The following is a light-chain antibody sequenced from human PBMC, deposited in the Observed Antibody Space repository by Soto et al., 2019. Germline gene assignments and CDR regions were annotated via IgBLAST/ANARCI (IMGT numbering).Light chain of an antibody. J-gene: IGKJ5*01. CDR2: AAS. CDR3: QQLKGYPIT. Sequence: IQLTQSPSSLSASVGERFTITCRASQGISSYLAWYQQKPGKAPKLLIYAASTLQSGVPSRFSGSGSGTDFTLTISSLQPEDFAAYYCQQLKGYPITFGQGTRLEIK. CDR1: QGISSY. V-gene: IGKV1-9*01.